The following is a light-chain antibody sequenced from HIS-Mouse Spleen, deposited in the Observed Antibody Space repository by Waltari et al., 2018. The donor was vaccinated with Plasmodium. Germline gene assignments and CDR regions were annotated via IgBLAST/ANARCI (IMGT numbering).Light chain of an antibody. Sequence: QSALTQPPSVSGSPGQSITISCHGTRRVVGLFILVSWYQQHPGKPPKLMMYEGSKQPSGVSNRFSGSKSGNTASLTISGLQAEDEADYYCCSYAGSSTSYVFGTGTKVTVL. CDR2: EGS. CDR1: RRVVGLFIL. J-gene: IGLJ1*01. V-gene: IGLV2-23*01. CDR3: CSYAGSSTSYV.